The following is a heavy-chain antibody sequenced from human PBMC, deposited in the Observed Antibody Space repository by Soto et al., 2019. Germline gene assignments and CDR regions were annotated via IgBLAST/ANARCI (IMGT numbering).Heavy chain of an antibody. CDR2: VYYSGST. CDR3: AREASYCTSGICYVRLDY. CDR1: GGSVSSGSHY. Sequence: QVQLQESGPGLVKPSETLSLTCTVSGGSVSSGSHYWSWIRQPPGKGLEWIGYVYYSGSTDYIPSLESRVTISVDTSKNQFSLKLNSVTAEDTAVYYCAREASYCTSGICYVRLDYWGQGTLVTVSS. V-gene: IGHV4-61*01. D-gene: IGHD2-8*01. J-gene: IGHJ4*02.